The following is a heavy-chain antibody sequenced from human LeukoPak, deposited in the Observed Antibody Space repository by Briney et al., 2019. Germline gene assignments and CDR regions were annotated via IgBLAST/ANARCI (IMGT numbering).Heavy chain of an antibody. CDR2: ISSSGSTI. Sequence: GGSLRLSCAASGFTFSSYEMNWVRQAPGKGLEWVSYISSSGSTIYYADSVKGRFIISRDNAKSSLYLQMNSLRAEDTAVYYCARGSHGADYWGQGTLVTVSS. CDR1: GFTFSSYE. J-gene: IGHJ4*02. V-gene: IGHV3-48*03. CDR3: ARGSHGADY.